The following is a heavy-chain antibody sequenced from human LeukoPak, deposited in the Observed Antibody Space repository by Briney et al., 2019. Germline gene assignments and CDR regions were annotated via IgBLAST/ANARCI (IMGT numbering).Heavy chain of an antibody. D-gene: IGHD3-10*01. CDR2: IYTSGST. Sequence: SQTLSLTCTVSGGSISSGSYYWSWIRQPAGKGLEWIGRIYTSGSTNYNPSLKSRVTISLDTSKNQFSLKLSSVTAADTAVYYYARGIPNITMVRGVTAMDVWGKGTTVTVSS. J-gene: IGHJ6*03. CDR1: GGSISSGSYY. V-gene: IGHV4-61*02. CDR3: ARGIPNITMVRGVTAMDV.